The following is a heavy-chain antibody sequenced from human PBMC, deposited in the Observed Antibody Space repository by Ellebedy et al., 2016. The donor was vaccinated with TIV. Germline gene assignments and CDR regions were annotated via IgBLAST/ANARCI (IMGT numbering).Heavy chain of an antibody. J-gene: IGHJ4*02. V-gene: IGHV1-8*01. CDR1: GYTFTSYD. Sequence: AASVKVSCKASGYTFTSYDINWVRQATGQGLEWMGWMNPNSGNTGYAQKFQGRVTMTRNTSISTAYMELSSLRSEDTAVYYCARGSCSGGSCYSPDGYWGQGTLVTVSS. D-gene: IGHD2-15*01. CDR3: ARGSCSGGSCYSPDGY. CDR2: MNPNSGNT.